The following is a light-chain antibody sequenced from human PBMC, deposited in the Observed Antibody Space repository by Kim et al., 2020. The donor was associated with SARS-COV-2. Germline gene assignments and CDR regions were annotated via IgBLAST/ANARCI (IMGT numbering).Light chain of an antibody. CDR3: LLYFNGYRI. CDR2: DTR. CDR1: SGAVTSGHQ. J-gene: IGLJ2*01. Sequence: PGRTATLTCGASSGAVTSGHQPYWFQQKPGPAPRTLIYDTRNKHSWTPARFSGSLLGGNAALTLSGALPEDEAEYYCLLYFNGYRIFGGGTQLTVL. V-gene: IGLV7-46*01.